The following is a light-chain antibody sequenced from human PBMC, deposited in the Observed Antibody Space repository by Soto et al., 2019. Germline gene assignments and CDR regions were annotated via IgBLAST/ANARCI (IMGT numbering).Light chain of an antibody. CDR1: SSDVCGYNY. CDR3: SSYTSSSTLVV. J-gene: IGLJ2*01. CDR2: EVS. Sequence: QSALTQPASVSGSPGQSITISCTGTSSDVCGYNYVSWYQQHPGKAPKLMIYEVSNRPSGVSNRFSGSKSGNTASLTISGLQAEDEDDYYCSSYTSSSTLVVFGGGTKLTVL. V-gene: IGLV2-14*01.